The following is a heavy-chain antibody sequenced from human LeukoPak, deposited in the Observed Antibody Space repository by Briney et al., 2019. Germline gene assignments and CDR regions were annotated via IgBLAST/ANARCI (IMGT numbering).Heavy chain of an antibody. CDR3: AKGTYDSSGFNWAA. CDR1: GFTFSNYG. CDR2: LSGSGGSA. V-gene: IGHV3-23*01. J-gene: IGHJ4*02. Sequence: GGSLRLSCAASGFTFSNYGMSWVRQAPGKGLEWVSALSGSGGSAYYADSVKGRFTISRDNSKNTLYLQMNSLRAEDTAVYYCAKGTYDSSGFNWAAWGQGTLVTVSS. D-gene: IGHD3-22*01.